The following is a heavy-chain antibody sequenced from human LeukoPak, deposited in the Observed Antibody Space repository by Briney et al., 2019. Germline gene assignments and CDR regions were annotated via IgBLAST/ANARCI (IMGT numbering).Heavy chain of an antibody. J-gene: IGHJ4*03. CDR2: IYYSGST. V-gene: IGHV4-59*11. Sequence: PSETLSLTCTVSGGSIRSLYWICMRQPPGKGLEWIGYIYYSGSTNYNPSLKSRVTISVDTSKNQFSLKLSSVTAADTAVYYCARDSRALAVAVIDYTGPGTLVTVSS. CDR3: ARDSRALAVAVIDY. D-gene: IGHD6-19*01. CDR1: GGSIRSLY.